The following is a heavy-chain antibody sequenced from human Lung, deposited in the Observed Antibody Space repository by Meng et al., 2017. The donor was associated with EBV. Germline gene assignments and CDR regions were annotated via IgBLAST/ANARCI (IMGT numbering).Heavy chain of an antibody. CDR2: INYSGIT. CDR3: ARGGTSSAPFDY. J-gene: IGHJ4*02. V-gene: IGHV4-34*01. D-gene: IGHD2-2*01. CDR1: GRSFSSSY. Sequence: HLQRGRAVMLEPSATLSSHCGVSGRSFSSSYWGWIRQHQGKGLEWIGQINYSGITNYNPSLKSRVTISVDTSKNQFSLSLNSVTAADTAVYYCARGGTSSAPFDYWGQGTLVTVSS.